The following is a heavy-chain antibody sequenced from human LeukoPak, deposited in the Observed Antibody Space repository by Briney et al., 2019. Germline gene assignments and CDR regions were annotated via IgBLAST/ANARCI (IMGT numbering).Heavy chain of an antibody. J-gene: IGHJ4*02. CDR2: ISGSGGST. CDR1: GFTFSSYA. V-gene: IGHV3-23*01. D-gene: IGHD1-26*01. CDR3: AKDDRWEFNYFDY. Sequence: RGSLRLSCAASGFTFSSYAMSWVRQAPGKGLEWVSAISGSGGSTYYADSVKGRFTISRDNSKNTLYLQMNSLRAEDTAVYYCAKDDRWEFNYFDYWGQGTLVTVSS.